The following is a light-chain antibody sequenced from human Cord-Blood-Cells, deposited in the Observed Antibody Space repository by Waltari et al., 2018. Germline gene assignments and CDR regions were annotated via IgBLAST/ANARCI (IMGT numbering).Light chain of an antibody. J-gene: IGLJ2*01. V-gene: IGLV2-8*01. CDR3: SSYAGSNNLV. Sequence: QSALTQPPSASGSPGQSVTLSRTGTSSDVGGYNYVSWYQQHPGKAPKLIIYEVSKRPSGVPDRFSGSKSGNTASLTVSGLQAEDEADYYCSSYAGSNNLVFGGGTKLTVL. CDR1: SSDVGGYNY. CDR2: EVS.